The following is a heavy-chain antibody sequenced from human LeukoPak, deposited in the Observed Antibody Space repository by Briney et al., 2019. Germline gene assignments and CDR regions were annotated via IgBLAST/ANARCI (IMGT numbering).Heavy chain of an antibody. V-gene: IGHV3-48*04. J-gene: IGHJ5*02. CDR2: ISSSGSTI. D-gene: IGHD5-18*01. CDR3: ARGYGYTYGGGWFDT. Sequence: GGSLRLSCAASGFTFSSYSMNWVRQAPGKGLEGVSFISSSGSTIYYADSVKGRFTISRDNARNTLYLQVNSLRAEDTAVYYCARGYGYTYGGGWFDTWGQGTLVTVSS. CDR1: GFTFSSYS.